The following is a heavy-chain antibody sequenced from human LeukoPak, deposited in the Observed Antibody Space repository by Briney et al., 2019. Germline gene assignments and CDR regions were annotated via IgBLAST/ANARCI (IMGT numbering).Heavy chain of an antibody. CDR1: GFTFSTYS. Sequence: PGGSLRLSCAASGFTFSTYSMNWVRQAPGKGLEWVSYISSSSSTIYADSVKGRFTISRDNAKNSLYLQMNSLRAEDTAVYYCVRGSYGAYDYWGQGSLVTVSS. J-gene: IGHJ4*02. CDR2: ISSSSSTI. V-gene: IGHV3-48*01. CDR3: VRGSYGAYDY. D-gene: IGHD4-17*01.